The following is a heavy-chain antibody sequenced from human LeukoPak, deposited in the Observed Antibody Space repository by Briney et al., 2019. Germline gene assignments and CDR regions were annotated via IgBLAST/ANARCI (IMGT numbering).Heavy chain of an antibody. V-gene: IGHV4-59*01. CDR2: IYYSGST. CDR1: GGSIRSYY. D-gene: IGHD1-26*01. Sequence: SETLSLTCTVSGGSIRSYYWSWIRQPPGKGLEWIGYIYYSGSTNYNPSLKSRVTISVDTSKNQFSLKLSSVTAADTAVYYCAAGATPYNWFDPWGQGTLVTVSS. J-gene: IGHJ5*02. CDR3: AAGATPYNWFDP.